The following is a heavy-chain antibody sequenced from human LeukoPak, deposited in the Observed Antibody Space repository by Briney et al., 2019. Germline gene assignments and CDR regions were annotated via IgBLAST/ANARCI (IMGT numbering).Heavy chain of an antibody. CDR3: ARGGIYDYVWGSLTPQVIDEGLDY. V-gene: IGHV1-2*02. CDR2: INPNSGGT. CDR1: GYTFTGYY. D-gene: IGHD3-16*01. Sequence: ASVKVSCKASGYTFTGYYVHWVRQAPGQGLEWMGWINPNSGGTNYAQKFQGRVTMTRDTSISTAYMELSRLRSDDTAVYYCARGGIYDYVWGSLTPQVIDEGLDYWGQGTLVTVSS. J-gene: IGHJ4*02.